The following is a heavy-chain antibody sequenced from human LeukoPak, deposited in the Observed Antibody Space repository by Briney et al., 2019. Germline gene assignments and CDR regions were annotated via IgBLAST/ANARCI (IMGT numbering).Heavy chain of an antibody. CDR2: INHSGNT. V-gene: IGHV4-39*07. CDR1: GGSISSGGYY. D-gene: IGHD2-21*02. Sequence: SETLSLTCTVSGGSISSGGYYWSWIRQPPGKGLEWIGEINHSGNTNYNTSLKSPVTISVDTSKNQFSLKLSSVTAADTAVYYCARGPPYIVVVTAIGFFDYWGQGALVTVSS. CDR3: ARGPPYIVVVTAIGFFDY. J-gene: IGHJ4*02.